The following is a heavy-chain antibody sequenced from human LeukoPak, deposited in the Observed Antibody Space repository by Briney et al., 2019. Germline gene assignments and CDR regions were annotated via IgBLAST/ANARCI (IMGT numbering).Heavy chain of an antibody. D-gene: IGHD3-22*01. J-gene: IGHJ4*02. CDR2: IYYSGST. Sequence: SETLSLTCTVSRGSISSYYWSWIRQPPGQGLEWIGYIYYSGSTDYNPSLKSRVNISVDTSKNQFSPTLSSVTAADTAVYFCARVRVSSGSHPWYFDYWGQGTLVTVSS. CDR1: RGSISSYY. CDR3: ARVRVSSGSHPWYFDY. V-gene: IGHV4-59*01.